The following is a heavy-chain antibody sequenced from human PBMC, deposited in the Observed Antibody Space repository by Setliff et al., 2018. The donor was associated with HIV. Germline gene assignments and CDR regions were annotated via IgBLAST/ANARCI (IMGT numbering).Heavy chain of an antibody. D-gene: IGHD6-19*01. Sequence: LRLSCAASGFTFTSYWMIWVRQAPGKGLEWVANINQDGSEKNYVDSVKGRFTISRDNAKNSLYLQMNNLRDEDTAVYYCANMQWASNAWYSFDYWGQGALVTVSS. J-gene: IGHJ4*02. CDR1: GFTFTSYW. V-gene: IGHV3-7*03. CDR2: INQDGSEK. CDR3: ANMQWASNAWYSFDY.